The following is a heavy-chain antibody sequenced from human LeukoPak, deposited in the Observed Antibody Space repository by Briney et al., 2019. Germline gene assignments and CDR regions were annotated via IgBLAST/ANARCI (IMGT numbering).Heavy chain of an antibody. CDR2: LYYSGST. V-gene: IGHV4-59*01. CDR3: ARRHVEYSSSSDPYYFDY. D-gene: IGHD6-6*01. CDR1: GGSISSYY. J-gene: IGHJ4*02. Sequence: PSETLSLTCTVSGGSISSYYWTWIRQPPGKGLEWIGSLYYSGSTNYNPSLKSRVTISVDTSKNQFSLKMSSVTAADTAVYYCARRHVEYSSSSDPYYFDYWGQGTLVTVSS.